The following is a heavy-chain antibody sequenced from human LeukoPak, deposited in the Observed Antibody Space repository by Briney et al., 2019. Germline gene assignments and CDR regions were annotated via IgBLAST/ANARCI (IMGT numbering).Heavy chain of an antibody. V-gene: IGHV1-69*02. CDR3: TRVLGREYGMDV. CDR1: GGTFSSYT. Sequence: SVKASCKASGGTFSSYTISWVRQAPGQGLEWMGRIIPILGIANYAQKFQGRVTITADKSTSTAYMELSSLRSEDTAVYYCTRVLGREYGMDVWGQGTTVSVSS. CDR2: IIPILGIA. J-gene: IGHJ6*02. D-gene: IGHD1-26*01.